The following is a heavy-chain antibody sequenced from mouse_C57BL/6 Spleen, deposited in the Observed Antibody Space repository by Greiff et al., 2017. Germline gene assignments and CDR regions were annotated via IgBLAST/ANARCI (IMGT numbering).Heavy chain of an antibody. Sequence: DVHLVESGGGLVKPGGSLKLSCAASGFTFSDYGMHWVRQAPEKGLEWVAYISSGSSTIYYADTVKGRFTISRDNAKNTLFLQMTSLRSEDTAMYYCARKVRDYAMDYWGQGTSVTVSS. CDR3: ARKVRDYAMDY. CDR2: ISSGSSTI. J-gene: IGHJ4*01. D-gene: IGHD2-13*01. CDR1: GFTFSDYG. V-gene: IGHV5-17*01.